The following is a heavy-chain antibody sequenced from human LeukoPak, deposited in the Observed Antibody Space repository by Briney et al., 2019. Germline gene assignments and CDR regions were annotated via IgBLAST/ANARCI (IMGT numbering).Heavy chain of an antibody. Sequence: SQTLSLTCAVSGGSISSGTHYYNWIRQHPGKGLEWIGYIYYTGITSYNPSLKSRVTMSVDTSMNQVSLKVTSLTAADTAVYYCAASSGVTLGRFWGQGALVTVSS. CDR1: GGSISSGTHY. D-gene: IGHD3-16*01. V-gene: IGHV4-31*11. CDR3: AASSGVTLGRF. CDR2: IYYTGIT. J-gene: IGHJ4*02.